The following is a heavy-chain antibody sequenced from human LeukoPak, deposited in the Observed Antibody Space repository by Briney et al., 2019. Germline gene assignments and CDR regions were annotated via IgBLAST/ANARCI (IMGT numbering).Heavy chain of an antibody. Sequence: GGSLRLSCAASDFTVSSNSMSWVRQAPGKGLEWVSVTYSSGSTHYADSVKGRFTISRDSSKNTLYLQMNSLRAEDTAVYYCARDACSGAQSGTICPKYRGTGDWGQGTLVTVSS. CDR2: TYSSGST. CDR3: ARDACSGAQSGTICPKYRGTGD. J-gene: IGHJ4*02. V-gene: IGHV3-53*01. CDR1: DFTVSSNS. D-gene: IGHD1-1*01.